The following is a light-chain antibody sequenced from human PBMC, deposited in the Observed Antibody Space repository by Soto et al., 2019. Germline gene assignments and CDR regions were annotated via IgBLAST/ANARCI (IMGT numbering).Light chain of an antibody. CDR2: TAS. V-gene: IGKV1-5*01. CDR1: QSISNR. Sequence: DIQMTQSPSTLSASVGDRFTITCRASQSISNRLAWYQQKPGKAPNLLIYTASSLQSGVPSRFSGSGSGTEFTLTISSLQPDDFATYYCQQYNSYSGRTFGQGTKVDI. J-gene: IGKJ1*01. CDR3: QQYNSYSGRT.